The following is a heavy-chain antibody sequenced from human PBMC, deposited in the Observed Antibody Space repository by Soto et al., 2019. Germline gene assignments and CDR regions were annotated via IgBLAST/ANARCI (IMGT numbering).Heavy chain of an antibody. J-gene: IGHJ6*02. D-gene: IGHD3-3*01. V-gene: IGHV4-61*01. CDR3: ARAGYDFWSGYSGGDYYGMDV. CDR2: IYYSGST. Sequence: SETLSLTCTVSGGSVSSGSYYWSWIRQAPGKGLEWIGYIYYSGSTNYNPSLKSRVTISVDTSKNQFSLKLSSVTAADTAVYYCARAGYDFWSGYSGGDYYGMDVWGQGTTVTVSS. CDR1: GGSVSSGSYY.